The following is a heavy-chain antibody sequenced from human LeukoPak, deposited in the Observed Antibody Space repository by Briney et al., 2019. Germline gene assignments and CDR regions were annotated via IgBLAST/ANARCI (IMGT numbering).Heavy chain of an antibody. D-gene: IGHD3-10*01. J-gene: IGHJ6*02. CDR1: GYTFTSYG. V-gene: IGHV1-18*01. CDR3: ARDLNRHRGDYYYYGMDV. CDR2: ISAYNGNT. Sequence: ASVKVSCKASGYTFTSYGISWVRQAPGQGLEWMGWISAYNGNTNYAQKLQGRVTMTTDTSTSTAYMELRSLRSDDTAVYYCARDLNRHRGDYYYYGMDVWGQGTTVTVSS.